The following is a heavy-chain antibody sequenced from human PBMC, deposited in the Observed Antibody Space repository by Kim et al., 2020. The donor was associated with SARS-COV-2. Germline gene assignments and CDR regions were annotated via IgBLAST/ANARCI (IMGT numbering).Heavy chain of an antibody. V-gene: IGHV1-46*01. D-gene: IGHD1-1*01. CDR3: ARDRLMGTTARFDY. J-gene: IGHJ4*02. Sequence: AQKFQGRVPMTRDTSTSTVYMELSSLRSEDTAVYYCARDRLMGTTARFDYWGQGTLVTVSS.